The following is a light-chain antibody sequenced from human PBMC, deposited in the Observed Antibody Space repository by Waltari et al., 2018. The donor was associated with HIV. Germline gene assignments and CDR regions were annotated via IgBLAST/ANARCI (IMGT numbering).Light chain of an antibody. J-gene: IGLJ3*02. V-gene: IGLV1-47*01. Sequence: QSVLTQPPSASGTPGQRVTISCSGSSSHIGTNYVYWYQHLPGTAPKLLIYRNNQRPSGVPDRFSGSKSDTSASLAISGLRSEDEADYFCATWDDSLSGPVFGGGTKLTVL. CDR1: SSHIGTNY. CDR2: RNN. CDR3: ATWDDSLSGPV.